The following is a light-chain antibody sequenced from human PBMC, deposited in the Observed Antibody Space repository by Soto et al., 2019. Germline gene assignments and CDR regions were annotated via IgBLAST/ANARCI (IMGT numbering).Light chain of an antibody. Sequence: EHVLTQSPGTLSLSRGDRATLXXRASXSVSSTYLAWYQQRPGQAPRLLXXSSSSRASGIPDRFSGSGSGTDFTLTISRLEPEDFAVYYCQQYRTSPPTWTFGQGTKVDIK. CDR3: QQYRTSPPTWT. CDR1: XSVSSTY. CDR2: SSS. J-gene: IGKJ1*01. V-gene: IGKV3-20*01.